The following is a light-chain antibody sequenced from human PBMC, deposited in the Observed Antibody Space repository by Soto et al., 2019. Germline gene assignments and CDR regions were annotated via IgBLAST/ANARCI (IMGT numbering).Light chain of an antibody. J-gene: IGLJ2*01. CDR3: CSYAGSYTGV. Sequence: QSALTQPRSVSGSPGQSVTISCTGTSSDVGGYNYVSWYQQHPGKAPKLTIYDVSKRPSGVPDRFSGSKSGNTASLTISGLQAEDEADYYCCSYAGSYTGVFGGGTKPTVL. CDR1: SSDVGGYNY. V-gene: IGLV2-11*01. CDR2: DVS.